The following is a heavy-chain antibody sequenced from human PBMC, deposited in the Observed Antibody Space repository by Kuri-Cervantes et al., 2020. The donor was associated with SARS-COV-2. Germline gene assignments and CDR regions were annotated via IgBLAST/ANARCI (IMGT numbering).Heavy chain of an antibody. D-gene: IGHD2-2*01. V-gene: IGHV3-48*01. J-gene: IGHJ5*02. Sequence: GESLKISCAASGFTFSSYSMNWVRQAPGKGLEWVSYISSSSSTIYYADSVKGRFTISRDNAKNSLYLQMNSLRAEDTAVYYCAREVPAAENWFDPWGQGTLVTVSS. CDR2: ISSSSSTI. CDR1: GFTFSSYS. CDR3: AREVPAAENWFDP.